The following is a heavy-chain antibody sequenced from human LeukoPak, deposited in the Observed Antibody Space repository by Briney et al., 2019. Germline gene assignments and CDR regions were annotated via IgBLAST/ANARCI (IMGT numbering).Heavy chain of an antibody. Sequence: GGSLRLSCAASGFTFSNAWMSWVRQAPGKGLEWVGRIKSKTDGGTTDYAAPVEGRFTISRDDSKNTLYLQMNSLKTEDTAVYYCTTYPLGGYSGYDYWGQGTLVTVSS. J-gene: IGHJ4*02. CDR1: GFTFSNAW. D-gene: IGHD5-12*01. CDR3: TTYPLGGYSGYDY. V-gene: IGHV3-15*01. CDR2: IKSKTDGGTT.